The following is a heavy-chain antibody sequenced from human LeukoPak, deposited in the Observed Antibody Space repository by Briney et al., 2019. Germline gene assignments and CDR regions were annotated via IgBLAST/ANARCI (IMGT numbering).Heavy chain of an antibody. Sequence: GASVKVSCKASGYTFTSYAMNWVRQAPGQGLEWMGRINPNSGGTNYAQKFQGRVTMTRGTSISTAYMELSRLRSDDTAVYYCARDRDFNYFDYWAREPWSPSPQ. V-gene: IGHV1-2*06. CDR1: GYTFTSYA. D-gene: IGHD3-3*01. CDR2: INPNSGGT. J-gene: IGHJ4*02. CDR3: ARDRDFNYFDY.